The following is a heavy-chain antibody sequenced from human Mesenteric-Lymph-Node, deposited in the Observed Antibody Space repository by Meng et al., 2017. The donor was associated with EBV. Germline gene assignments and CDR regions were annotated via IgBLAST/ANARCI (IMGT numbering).Heavy chain of an antibody. J-gene: IGHJ4*02. CDR2: ITTHNGHT. V-gene: IGHV1-18*01. CDR1: GYLFTGFG. CDR3: ARSRYCNGGTCYYSALFDY. D-gene: IGHD2-15*01. Sequence: HVHLGLSGAEVKCPGASVKAPFEVSGYLFTGFGIICVRQAPGQGLQWMGWITTHNGHTNYTQNFQDRVTMTTDTSTSTAYMELRSLRSDDTAVYYCARSRYCNGGTCYYSALFDYWGQGTLVTVSS.